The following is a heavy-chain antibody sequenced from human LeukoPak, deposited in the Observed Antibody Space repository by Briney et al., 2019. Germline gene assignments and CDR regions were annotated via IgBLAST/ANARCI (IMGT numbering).Heavy chain of an antibody. J-gene: IGHJ4*02. D-gene: IGHD2-8*01. Sequence: GGSLRLSCAASGFTFSSYAMSWVRQAPGKGLEWVSAISDTGSITYYADSVKGRFTISRDNSRNTLYLQMNSLRAEDTAIYYCAKDRIPDGVWSLDYWGQGALVTVSS. V-gene: IGHV3-23*01. CDR3: AKDRIPDGVWSLDY. CDR2: ISDTGSIT. CDR1: GFTFSSYA.